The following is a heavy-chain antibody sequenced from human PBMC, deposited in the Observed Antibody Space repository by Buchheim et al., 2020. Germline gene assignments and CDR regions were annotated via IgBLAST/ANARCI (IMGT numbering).Heavy chain of an antibody. D-gene: IGHD2-2*01. CDR3: AKGYCSSTSCYRTYGWVDYYGMDV. Sequence: EVQLLESGGGLVQPGGSLRLSCAASGFTFSSYAMSWVRQAPGKGLEWVSAISGSGGSTYYADSVKGRFTISRDNSKNTLYLQMNSLRAEDTAVYYCAKGYCSSTSCYRTYGWVDYYGMDVWGQGTT. CDR1: GFTFSSYA. V-gene: IGHV3-23*01. CDR2: ISGSGGST. J-gene: IGHJ6*02.